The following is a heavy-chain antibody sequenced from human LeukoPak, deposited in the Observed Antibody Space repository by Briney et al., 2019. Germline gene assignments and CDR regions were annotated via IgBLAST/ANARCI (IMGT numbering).Heavy chain of an antibody. CDR2: INHSGST. J-gene: IGHJ4*02. V-gene: IGHV4-34*01. D-gene: IGHD3-10*01. Sequence: SETLSLTCAVYGGSFSGYYWSWIRQPPGKGLEWIGEINHSGSTNYNPSLKSRVTISVDTSKNQFSLKLSSVTAADTAVYYCASGGAITMVRGVITYFDYRGQGTLVTVSS. CDR1: GGSFSGYY. CDR3: ASGGAITMVRGVITYFDY.